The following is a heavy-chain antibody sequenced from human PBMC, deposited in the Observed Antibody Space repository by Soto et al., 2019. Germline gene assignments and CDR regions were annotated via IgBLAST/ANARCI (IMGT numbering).Heavy chain of an antibody. J-gene: IGHJ4*02. V-gene: IGHV3-30*04. Sequence: GSLRLSCAGSRFTFSSYAMHWVRQAPGKGLGWVSVISPDGSDTFYAESVKGRFTISRDNSKNTMYVQMNSLRPEDTAIYYCARDNRNGFDYWGQGXLVTVYS. D-gene: IGHD2-8*01. CDR3: ARDNRNGFDY. CDR2: ISPDGSDT. CDR1: RFTFSSYA.